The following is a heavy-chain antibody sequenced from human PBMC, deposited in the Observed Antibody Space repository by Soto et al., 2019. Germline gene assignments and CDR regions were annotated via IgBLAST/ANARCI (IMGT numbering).Heavy chain of an antibody. CDR3: ARDDVDTAMYTLDY. CDR1: GFSFSYYG. Sequence: QVQLVESGGGVVQPGRSLRLSCAASGFSFSYYGMHWVRQAPGKGLEWVAVILYDGSNECYSDYVKGRCTISRDNSMKTVYLQTHSLRVEDTAVYFCARDDVDTAMYTLDYWGQATVVTVPS. J-gene: IGHJ4*02. CDR2: ILYDGSNE. D-gene: IGHD5-18*01. V-gene: IGHV3-33*05.